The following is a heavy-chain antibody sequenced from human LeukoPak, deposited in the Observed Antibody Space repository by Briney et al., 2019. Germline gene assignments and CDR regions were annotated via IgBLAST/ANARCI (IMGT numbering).Heavy chain of an antibody. D-gene: IGHD2-2*01. CDR3: ATDHCTRTNCYEDYYHGMDV. Sequence: ASVKVSCKASEDTFTGYYIHWVRQAPGQGLEWMGWVSPNNGVTEYAQEFQGRVTMTRDTSLSTAYMELSRLRSDDTAVYYCATDHCTRTNCYEDYYHGMDVWGQGTTVTVSS. J-gene: IGHJ6*02. V-gene: IGHV1-2*02. CDR1: EDTFTGYY. CDR2: VSPNNGVT.